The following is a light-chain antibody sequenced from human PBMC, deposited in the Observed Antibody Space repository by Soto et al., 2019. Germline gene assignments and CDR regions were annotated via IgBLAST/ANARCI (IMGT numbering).Light chain of an antibody. J-gene: IGLJ1*01. V-gene: IGLV2-14*01. CDR3: SSYTSSSTLYV. CDR2: EVT. CDR1: SSDVGGYNY. Sequence: QSVLTQPHSLSVSPGQSITISFSGTSSDVGGYNYVSWYQQYPGKAPKLIIYEVTNRPSGVSNRFSGSKSGNTASLTISGLQAEDEADYYCSSYTSSSTLYVFAAGTKVTVL.